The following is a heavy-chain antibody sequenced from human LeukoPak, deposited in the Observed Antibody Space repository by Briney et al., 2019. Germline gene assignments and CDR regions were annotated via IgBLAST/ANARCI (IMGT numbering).Heavy chain of an antibody. CDR1: GGSISSYY. CDR2: IYYSGST. V-gene: IGHV4-59*01. CDR3: ARVNYFGSGAYYRFDY. J-gene: IGHJ4*02. Sequence: PSETLSLTCTVSGGSISSYYWSWIRQPPGKGLEWIGYIYYSGSTKYNPSLESRVTISVDTSENQFSLKLSSVTAADTAVYYYARVNYFGSGAYYRFDYWGQGTLVTVSS. D-gene: IGHD3-10*01.